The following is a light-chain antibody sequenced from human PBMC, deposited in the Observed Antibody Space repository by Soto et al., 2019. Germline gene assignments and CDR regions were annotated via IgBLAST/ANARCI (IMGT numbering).Light chain of an antibody. Sequence: DIQMTQSPSFLSPSIGESLTITCRASQVISTSLAWYQVKPGKAPKLLIYAASTLESGVPSRFSATVFGTAFSLTITSLQPEDFATYYCQQLFDSPITFGQGTRLE. J-gene: IGKJ5*01. CDR1: QVISTS. CDR3: QQLFDSPIT. V-gene: IGKV1-9*01. CDR2: AAS.